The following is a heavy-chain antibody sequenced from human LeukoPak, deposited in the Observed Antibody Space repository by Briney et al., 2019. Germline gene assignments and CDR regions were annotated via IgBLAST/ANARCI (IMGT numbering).Heavy chain of an antibody. V-gene: IGHV5-51*01. CDR1: GYSFTSYW. CDR3: ARRGYCTNGVCYPFDY. D-gene: IGHD2-8*01. J-gene: IGHJ4*02. CDR2: IYPGDFDT. Sequence: GESLKISCKGSGYSFTSYWIGWVRQMPGKGLEWMGIIYPGDFDTRYSPSFQGQVTISADKSISTAYLQWSSLKASDTAMYYCARRGYCTNGVCYPFDYWGQGTLVTVSS.